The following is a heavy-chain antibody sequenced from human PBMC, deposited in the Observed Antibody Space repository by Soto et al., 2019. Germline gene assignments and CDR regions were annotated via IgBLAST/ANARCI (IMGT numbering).Heavy chain of an antibody. CDR3: TTCNSGSPVY. CDR2: IKGKSDGGTT. J-gene: IGHJ4*02. CDR1: GFTFSNTW. D-gene: IGHD6-19*01. V-gene: IGHV3-15*01. Sequence: EVQLVESGGGLVKPGGSLRISCAASGFTFSNTWMNWVRQAPGKGLEWVGRIKGKSDGGTTDYTAPVKGRFTISRDDSKNTLYLQMDSLNTEDTAVYYCTTCNSGSPVYWGQGSLVTVSS.